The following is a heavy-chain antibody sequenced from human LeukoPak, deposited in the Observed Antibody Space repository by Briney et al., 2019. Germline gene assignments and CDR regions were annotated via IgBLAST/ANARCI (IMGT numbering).Heavy chain of an antibody. CDR1: GYTFTGYY. CDR3: ARERTPGSGYGVDY. Sequence: GASVKVSCKASGYTFTGYYIHWVRQAPGQGLEWMGWINPNINGTNYAQKFQGRVTMTGDRSISTAYMELSRLRSDDTAVYYCARERTPGSGYGVDYWGREPWSPAPQ. J-gene: IGHJ4*02. D-gene: IGHD6-25*01. V-gene: IGHV1-2*02. CDR2: INPNINGT.